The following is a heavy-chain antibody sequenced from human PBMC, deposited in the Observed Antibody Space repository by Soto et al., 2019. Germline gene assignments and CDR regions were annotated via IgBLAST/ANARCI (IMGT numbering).Heavy chain of an antibody. CDR3: ARGPTIFGVVIIPFNWFDP. CDR2: MNPNSGNT. V-gene: IGHV1-8*01. CDR1: GYTFTSYD. J-gene: IGHJ5*02. D-gene: IGHD3-3*01. Sequence: ASVKVSCKASGYTFTSYDINWVRQATGQGLEWMGWMNPNSGNTGYAQKLQGRVTMTRNTSISTAYMELSSLRSEDTAVYYCARGPTIFGVVIIPFNWFDPWGQGTLVTVSS.